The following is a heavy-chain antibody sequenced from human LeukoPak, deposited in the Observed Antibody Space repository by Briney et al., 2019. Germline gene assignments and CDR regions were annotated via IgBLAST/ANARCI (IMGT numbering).Heavy chain of an antibody. CDR2: ISGGGGST. CDR3: ARQLGYCSGGSCYFEY. V-gene: IGHV3-23*01. J-gene: IGHJ4*02. Sequence: GGSLRLSCAASGFTFSSYAMSWVRQDPGKGLQWVSAISGGGGSTYYADSVKGRFTISRDNSKNTLFLQMTSLRAEDTAVYYCARQLGYCSGGSCYFEYWGQGTLVTVSS. CDR1: GFTFSSYA. D-gene: IGHD2-15*01.